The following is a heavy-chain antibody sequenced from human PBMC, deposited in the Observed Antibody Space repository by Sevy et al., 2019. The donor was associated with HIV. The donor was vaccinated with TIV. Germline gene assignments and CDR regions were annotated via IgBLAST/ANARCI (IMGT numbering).Heavy chain of an antibody. CDR3: ARDLSSSWYPYFDY. V-gene: IGHV3-30*04. D-gene: IGHD6-13*01. J-gene: IGHJ4*02. Sequence: GGSLRLSCAASEFTFNKYALHWVRQAPGKGLEWVAVISYDGSNKYYADSVKGRFTISRDNSKNTLYLQMNSLRGEDTAVYYCARDLSSSWYPYFDYWGQRTLVTVSS. CDR2: ISYDGSNK. CDR1: EFTFNKYA.